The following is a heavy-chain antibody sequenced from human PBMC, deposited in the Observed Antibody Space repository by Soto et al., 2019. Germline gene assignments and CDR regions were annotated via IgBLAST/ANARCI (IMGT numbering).Heavy chain of an antibody. J-gene: IGHJ6*03. V-gene: IGHV3-30-3*01. D-gene: IGHD6-6*01. CDR3: ASVYGFKQLASSYYDMDV. CDR1: GFTFNSYA. CDR2: ISYEGNTK. Sequence: QVQLAESGGGVVQPGRSLRLSCAASGFTFNSYAMHWVRRAPGKGLEWVAVISYEGNTKYYADSVKGRFTISRDNSKNTLFLQMSSLGTEDTAVYYCASVYGFKQLASSYYDMDVW.